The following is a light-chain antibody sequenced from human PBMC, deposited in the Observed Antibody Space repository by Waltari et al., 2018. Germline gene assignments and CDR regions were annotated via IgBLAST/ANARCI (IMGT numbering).Light chain of an antibody. CDR1: SSHLGGYHY. CDR2: DFT. V-gene: IGLV2-14*01. J-gene: IGLJ2*01. CDR3: ASYPSTSIHVL. Sequence: QSALTQPASVSGSPGQSIPISCPGTSSHLGGYHYVSWYQPPPGKAPKLLIFDFTQRPSGVSDRFSGSKSGNTASLTISGLQAEDEADYYCASYPSTSIHVLFGGGTKLTVL.